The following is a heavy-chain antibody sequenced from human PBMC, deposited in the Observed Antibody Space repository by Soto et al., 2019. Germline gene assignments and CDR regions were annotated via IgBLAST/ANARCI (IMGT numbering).Heavy chain of an antibody. D-gene: IGHD3-3*01. V-gene: IGHV1-3*01. CDR1: GYTFTSYA. Sequence: ASVKVSCKASGYTFTSYAMHWVRQAPGQRLEWMGWINAGNGNTKYSQKFQGRVTITRDTSASTAYMELSSLRSEDTAVYYCAADSTAYYDFWSGYYQFDYWGQGTLVTVSS. CDR3: AADSTAYYDFWSGYYQFDY. CDR2: INAGNGNT. J-gene: IGHJ4*02.